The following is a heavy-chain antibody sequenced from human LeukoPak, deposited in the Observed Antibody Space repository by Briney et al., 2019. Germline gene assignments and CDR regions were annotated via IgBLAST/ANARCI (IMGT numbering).Heavy chain of an antibody. D-gene: IGHD3-10*01. V-gene: IGHV3-23*01. J-gene: IGHJ2*01. CDR3: AKDRAPYGSGGGEDYFDL. Sequence: GGSLRLTCVGSGFTFINYAMTWVRQSPGRGLEYVSSSSGSGASTHYADSVKGRFTISRDNSRNTLYLEMSSLRAEDSALYYCAKDRAPYGSGGGEDYFDLWGRGTLVTVSS. CDR1: GFTFINYA. CDR2: SSGSGAST.